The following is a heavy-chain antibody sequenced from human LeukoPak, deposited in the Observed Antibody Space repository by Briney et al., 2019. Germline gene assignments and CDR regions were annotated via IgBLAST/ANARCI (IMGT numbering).Heavy chain of an antibody. V-gene: IGHV4-39*07. CDR3: ARGAFGDYYFDY. CDR2: IYYSGST. CDR1: GGSISSSSYY. Sequence: PSETLSLTCTVSGGSISSSSYYWGWIRQPPGKGLEWIGSIYYSGSTYYNPSLKSRVTISVDRSKNQFSLKLSSVTAADTAVYYCARGAFGDYYFDYWGQGTLVTVSS. D-gene: IGHD4-17*01. J-gene: IGHJ4*02.